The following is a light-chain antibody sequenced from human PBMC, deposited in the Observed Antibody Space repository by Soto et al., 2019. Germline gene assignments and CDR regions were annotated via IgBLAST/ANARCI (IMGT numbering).Light chain of an antibody. CDR3: QETYSVPFFS. Sequence: DIQLTQSPSSLSASVGDRVTITCRASESISTYLNWFQQKPGKAPRLLIYAASSLHSGVPSRFSGSGSGTNFTLTISSLQHQDFVTYYCQETYSVPFFSFGPGTKVDIK. V-gene: IGKV1-39*01. CDR1: ESISTY. J-gene: IGKJ3*01. CDR2: AAS.